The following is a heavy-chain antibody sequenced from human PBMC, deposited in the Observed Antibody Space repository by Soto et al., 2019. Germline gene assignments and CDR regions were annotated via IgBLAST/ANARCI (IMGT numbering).Heavy chain of an antibody. CDR1: GGSFSGYY. J-gene: IGHJ4*02. V-gene: IGHV4-34*01. CDR2: INHSGST. CDR3: ARGRLDIVVVVAAAYFDY. Sequence: SETLSLTCAVYGGSFSGYYWSWIRQPPGKGLEWIGEINHSGSTNYNPSLKSRVTISVDTSKNQFSLKLSSVTAADTAVYYCARGRLDIVVVVAAAYFDYWGQGTLVTVSS. D-gene: IGHD2-15*01.